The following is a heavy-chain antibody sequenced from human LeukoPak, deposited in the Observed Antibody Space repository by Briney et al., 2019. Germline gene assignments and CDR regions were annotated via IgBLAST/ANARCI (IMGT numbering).Heavy chain of an antibody. D-gene: IGHD2/OR15-2a*01. CDR2: IYPGDVDT. J-gene: IGHJ6*03. Sequence: GESLKISCKGSGYSFTSYWIGRVRQMPGKGLEWMGIIYPGDVDTRYSPSFQGQVTISADKSISTAYLQWSSLKASDTAMYYCARLSTAIDHYYYYYMDVWGKGTTVTVSS. CDR1: GYSFTSYW. V-gene: IGHV5-51*01. CDR3: ARLSTAIDHYYYYYMDV.